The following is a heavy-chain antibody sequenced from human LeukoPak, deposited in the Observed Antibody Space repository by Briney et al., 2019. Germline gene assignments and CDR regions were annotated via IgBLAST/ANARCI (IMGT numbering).Heavy chain of an antibody. D-gene: IGHD5-12*01. Sequence: GGSLRLSCAASGFTFSSHSMNWVRQAPGKGLEWVSSISSSSSYIYYADSVKGRFTISRDNAKNSLYLQMNSLRAEDTAVYYCARDWISDSGYDYAVDYWGQGTLVTVSS. V-gene: IGHV3-21*01. J-gene: IGHJ4*02. CDR1: GFTFSSHS. CDR3: ARDWISDSGYDYAVDY. CDR2: ISSSSSYI.